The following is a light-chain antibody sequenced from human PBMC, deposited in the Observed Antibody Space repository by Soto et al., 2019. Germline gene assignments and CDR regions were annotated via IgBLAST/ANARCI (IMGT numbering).Light chain of an antibody. CDR2: DAS. Sequence: EIVLTQSPATLSLSPGERATLSCRTSQSVGTYLASYQHNPGQAPRLLIYDASNRATGIPARFSGSGSGTDFTLTISSPEPEDFAVYYCQQRYNWPNTFGQGTKLEIK. J-gene: IGKJ2*01. CDR1: QSVGTY. V-gene: IGKV3-11*01. CDR3: QQRYNWPNT.